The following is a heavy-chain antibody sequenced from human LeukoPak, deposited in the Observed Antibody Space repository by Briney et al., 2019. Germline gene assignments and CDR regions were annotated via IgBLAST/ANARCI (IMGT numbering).Heavy chain of an antibody. Sequence: GGTLTLSCVASGCRYSHYGMTWVRQAPGKGLEWMSGINNDSRAKYYADSVKGRFTIYRDNSKMTLYLQMDSLGVEDTAVYYCARSLVVGATYPYHWGQGTLVTVSS. CDR3: ARSLVVGATYPYH. D-gene: IGHD1-26*01. CDR2: INNDSRAK. CDR1: GCRYSHYG. V-gene: IGHV3-48*01. J-gene: IGHJ5*02.